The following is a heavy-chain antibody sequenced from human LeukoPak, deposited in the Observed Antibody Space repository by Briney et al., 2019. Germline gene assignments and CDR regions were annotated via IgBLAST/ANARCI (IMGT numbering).Heavy chain of an antibody. CDR2: ISATTSTL. D-gene: IGHD3-3*01. J-gene: IGHJ5*01. CDR1: GFIFNQYG. V-gene: IGHV3-48*01. CDR3: ARCLWSSSRYMDS. Sequence: GGSLRLSCTGSGFIFNQYGMMWVRQAPGKGPEWLSYISATTSTLYYVDSVKGRFTISRDNTKSSLYLQMNSLTVEDTAIYYCARCLWSSSRYMDSWGQGTLVTASS.